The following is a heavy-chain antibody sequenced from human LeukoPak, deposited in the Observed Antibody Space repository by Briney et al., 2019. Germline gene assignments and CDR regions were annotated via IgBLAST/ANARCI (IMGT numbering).Heavy chain of an antibody. CDR2: ISPNSGGT. V-gene: IGHV1-2*02. CDR1: GYSFNDYY. Sequence: GASVKVSCKASGYSFNDYYIHWVRQAPGQGLEWMGWISPNSGGTNYAQNFQGRVTMTRDTSITTAYMELSGLTSDDTALYYCARNYGGTSKYFDYWGQGTLLTVSS. J-gene: IGHJ4*02. CDR3: ARNYGGTSKYFDY. D-gene: IGHD4-23*01.